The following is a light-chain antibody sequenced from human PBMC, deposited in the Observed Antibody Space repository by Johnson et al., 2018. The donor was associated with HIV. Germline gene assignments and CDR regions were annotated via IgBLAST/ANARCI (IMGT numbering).Light chain of an antibody. V-gene: IGLV1-51*01. J-gene: IGLJ1*01. CDR1: SSNIGNNY. CDR2: DNN. Sequence: QSVLTQPPSVSAAPGQKVTISCSGSSSNIGNNYVSWYQQVPGTAPKLLIFDNNKRPSGIPDRFSGSKSGTSATLGIPGLQPGDEADYYCGTWDSSLSAYVFGTGTKVTVL. CDR3: GTWDSSLSAYV.